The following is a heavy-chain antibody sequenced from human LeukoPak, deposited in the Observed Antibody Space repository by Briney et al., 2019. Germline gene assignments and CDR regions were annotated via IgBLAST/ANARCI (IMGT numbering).Heavy chain of an antibody. CDR1: GGSINSRSNY. Sequence: SETLSLTCTVSGGSINSRSNYWGWIRQPPGKGLEWIGSIFHSGSTYYNPSLKSRVTISIDTSKNQFSLMLSSVTAADTAVYYCGGHPGWNWFDPWGQGTLVTVSS. D-gene: IGHD6-19*01. CDR3: GGHPGWNWFDP. CDR2: IFHSGST. V-gene: IGHV4-39*01. J-gene: IGHJ5*02.